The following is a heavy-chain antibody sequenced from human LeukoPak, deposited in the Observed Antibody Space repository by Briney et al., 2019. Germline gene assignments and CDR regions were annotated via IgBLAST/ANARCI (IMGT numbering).Heavy chain of an antibody. CDR3: ARAFNDAFDI. CDR1: GFTFRDYH. J-gene: IGHJ3*02. V-gene: IGHV3-11*04. CDR2: TSNSDGNRI. Sequence: GGSLRLSCAASGFTFRDYHMGWIRRAPGEGLEWVSYTSNSDGNRIYNADSVKGRFTISRDNTKNSLYLQMNSLRAEDTAVYYCARAFNDAFDIWGQGTMVTVSS.